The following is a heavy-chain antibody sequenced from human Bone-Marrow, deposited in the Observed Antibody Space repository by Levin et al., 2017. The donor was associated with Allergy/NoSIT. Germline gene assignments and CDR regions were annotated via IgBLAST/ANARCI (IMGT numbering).Heavy chain of an antibody. D-gene: IGHD6-13*01. Sequence: LSLTCAASGFSVGNNYMSWVRQAPGKGLEWVSVIYSGGSTNYADFVKGRFTISRDSSKNTVYLQMNSLRVEDTAVYYCATGRSSRPWGQGTMVTVSS. CDR3: ATGRSSRP. V-gene: IGHV3-53*01. J-gene: IGHJ3*01. CDR2: IYSGGST. CDR1: GFSVGNNY.